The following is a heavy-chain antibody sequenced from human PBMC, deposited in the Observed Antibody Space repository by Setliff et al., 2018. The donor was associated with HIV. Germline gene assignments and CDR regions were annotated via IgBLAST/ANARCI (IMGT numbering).Heavy chain of an antibody. CDR1: GYSISSGFY. Sequence: SETLSLTCAVSGYSISSGFYWGWIRQPPGKGLEWIGSIYHSGSTYYNPSLRSRVTISVDTSKDQFSLKLSSVTAADTAVYYCARDAPTVYANGWFDPWGQGTLVTVSS. CDR3: ARDAPTVYANGWFDP. CDR2: IYHSGST. V-gene: IGHV4-38-2*02. D-gene: IGHD2-8*01. J-gene: IGHJ5*02.